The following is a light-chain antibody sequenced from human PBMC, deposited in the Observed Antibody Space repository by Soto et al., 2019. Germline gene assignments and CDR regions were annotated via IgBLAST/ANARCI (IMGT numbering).Light chain of an antibody. V-gene: IGKV4-1*01. Sequence: DIALTQSPDSLAVSLGGRATMNCKSSQSVLYSSYNKSYLAWYQVKPGRPPKLLFSWASTRESGVPDRFSGSGSGTDFTLTISSLQAEDVAVYYCQQYYSTLITFGQGTRLEIK. CDR2: WAS. CDR1: QSVLYSSYNKSY. CDR3: QQYYSTLIT. J-gene: IGKJ5*01.